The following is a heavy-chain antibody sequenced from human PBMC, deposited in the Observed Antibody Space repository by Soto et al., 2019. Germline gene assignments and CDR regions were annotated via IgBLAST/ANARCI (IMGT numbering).Heavy chain of an antibody. CDR1: GGTISSGGYS. D-gene: IGHD3-16*01. J-gene: IGHJ4*02. V-gene: IGHV4-30-2*01. Sequence: SLTCAVSGGTISSGGYSWSWIRQPPGKGLEWIGYIYHSGSTYYNPSLKSRVTISVDRSKNQFSLKLSSVTAADTAMYYCARGPLLGRWGQGTLVTVSS. CDR2: IYHSGST. CDR3: ARGPLLGR.